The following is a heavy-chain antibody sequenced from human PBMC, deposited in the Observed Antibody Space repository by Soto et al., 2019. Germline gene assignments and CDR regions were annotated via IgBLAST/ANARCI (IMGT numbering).Heavy chain of an antibody. CDR3: ASLIAARRGSGVPDYYYGMDV. CDR2: IWYDGSNK. V-gene: IGHV3-33*01. J-gene: IGHJ6*02. Sequence: GGSLRLSCAASGFTFSSYGMHWVRQAPGKGLEWVAVIWYDGSNKYYADSVKGRFTISRDNSKNTLYLQMNSLRAEDTAVYYCASLIAARRGSGVPDYYYGMDVWGQGTTVTVSS. CDR1: GFTFSSYG. D-gene: IGHD6-6*01.